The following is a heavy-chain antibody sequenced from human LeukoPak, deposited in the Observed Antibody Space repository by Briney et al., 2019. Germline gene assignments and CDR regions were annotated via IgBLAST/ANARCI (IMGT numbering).Heavy chain of an antibody. CDR1: GFTFSSYA. Sequence: GGSLRLSCAASGFTFSSYAMSWVRQAPGKGLEWVSAISGSGGSTYYADSVKGRFTISRDNSKNTLYLQMNSLRAEDTAAYYCAKDRTPYYYDSSGYPWGQGTLVTVSS. CDR2: ISGSGGST. CDR3: AKDRTPYYYDSSGYP. J-gene: IGHJ5*02. D-gene: IGHD3-22*01. V-gene: IGHV3-23*01.